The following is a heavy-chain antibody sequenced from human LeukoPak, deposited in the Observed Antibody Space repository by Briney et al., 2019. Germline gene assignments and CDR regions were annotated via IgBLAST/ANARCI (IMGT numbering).Heavy chain of an antibody. CDR2: IYSSGRT. Sequence: PSETLSLTCTVSGGSINSGSYSWTWIRQPAGKGREWIGRIYSSGRTDYNPSLKSRVTIAVDKSKNHFSLKLTSVTAADTAVYYCASLSGSGSYNPNSFDFWGQGTLVTVSS. J-gene: IGHJ4*02. D-gene: IGHD3-10*01. CDR1: GGSINSGSYS. V-gene: IGHV4-61*02. CDR3: ASLSGSGSYNPNSFDF.